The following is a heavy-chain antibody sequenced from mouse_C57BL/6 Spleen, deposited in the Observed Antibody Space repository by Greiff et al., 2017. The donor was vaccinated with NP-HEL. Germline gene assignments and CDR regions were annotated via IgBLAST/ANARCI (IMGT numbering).Heavy chain of an antibody. Sequence: VQLQQPGAELVKPGASVKLSCKASGYTFTSYWMHWVKQRPGQGLEWIGMIHPNSGSTNYNEKFKSKATLTVDKSSSTAYMQLSSLTSEDSAVYYCARSPYYYGSSYYFDYWGQGTTLTVSS. J-gene: IGHJ2*01. V-gene: IGHV1-64*01. CDR3: ARSPYYYGSSYYFDY. CDR2: IHPNSGST. CDR1: GYTFTSYW. D-gene: IGHD1-1*01.